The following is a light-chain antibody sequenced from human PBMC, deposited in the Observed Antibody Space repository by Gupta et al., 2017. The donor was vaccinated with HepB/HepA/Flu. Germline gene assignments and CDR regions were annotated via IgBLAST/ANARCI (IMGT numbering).Light chain of an antibody. J-gene: IGLJ2*01. CDR1: SSNIGSNT. CDR2: NKI. V-gene: IGLV1-44*01. CDR3: DNSDASPCSLV. Sequence: QSVLTQPPSASGTPGQRVTISCSGSSSNIGSNTVNWYRQLPGTATNLLIDNKIQRPSGVIDRVLCYTAGNYASPQTIGLQSEEEADDYWDNSDASPCSLVFGGGTKLTVL.